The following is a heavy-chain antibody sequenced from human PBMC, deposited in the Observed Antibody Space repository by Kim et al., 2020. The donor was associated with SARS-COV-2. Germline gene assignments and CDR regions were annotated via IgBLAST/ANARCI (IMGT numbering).Heavy chain of an antibody. CDR2: ISGSGGST. CDR3: AKDRQLVPRHQGTCRY. CDR1: GFTFSSYA. J-gene: IGHJ4*02. V-gene: IGHV3-23*01. Sequence: GGSLRLSCAASGFTFSSYAMSWVRQAPGKGLEWVSAISGSGGSTYYADSVKGRFTISRDNSKNTLYLQMNSLRAEDTAVYYCAKDRQLVPRHQGTCRYWGQGTLVTVSS. D-gene: IGHD6-13*01.